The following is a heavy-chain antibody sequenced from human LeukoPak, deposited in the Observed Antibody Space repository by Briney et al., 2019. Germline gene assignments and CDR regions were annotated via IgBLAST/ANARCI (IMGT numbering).Heavy chain of an antibody. CDR1: GFTFSTYW. J-gene: IGHJ6*02. D-gene: IGHD3-10*01. Sequence: GGSLILSCAASGFTFSTYWMHWVRQVPGKGLVWVSRINNDESSTSYADSVKGRFTISRDNAKNTLYLQMNSLRAEDTAVYYCARAAYGSGSYYYYSYYALDVWGQGTTVTVSS. V-gene: IGHV3-74*01. CDR2: INNDESST. CDR3: ARAAYGSGSYYYYSYYALDV.